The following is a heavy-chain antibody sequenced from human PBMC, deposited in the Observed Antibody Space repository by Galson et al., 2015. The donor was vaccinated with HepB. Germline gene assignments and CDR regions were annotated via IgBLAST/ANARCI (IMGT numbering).Heavy chain of an antibody. CDR3: TRLGDLSGYSSC. J-gene: IGHJ4*02. D-gene: IGHD3-22*01. CDR2: IGSNANNYAT. CDR1: GFTFSGSA. Sequence: SLRLSCAGSGFTFSGSAMHWVRQTSGKGLEWICRIGSNANNYATAYKASVKGRFTISRDDSKNTAYLQMNSLRTEDTAVYYCTRLGDLSGYSSCWGQGTLVTVSS. V-gene: IGHV3-73*01.